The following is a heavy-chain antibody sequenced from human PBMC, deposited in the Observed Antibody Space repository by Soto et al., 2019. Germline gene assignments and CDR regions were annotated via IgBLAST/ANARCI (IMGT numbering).Heavy chain of an antibody. Sequence: HPGGSLRLSCAASGFTFSSYAMHWVRQAPGKGLEWVAVISYDGSNKYYADSVKGRFTISRDNSKNTLHLQMNSLRAEDTAVYYCARESGTHIVVATAIGSTTFDYWGQGTLVTVSS. J-gene: IGHJ4*02. CDR3: ARESGTHIVVATAIGSTTFDY. CDR2: ISYDGSNK. CDR1: GFTFSSYA. V-gene: IGHV3-30-3*01. D-gene: IGHD2-21*02.